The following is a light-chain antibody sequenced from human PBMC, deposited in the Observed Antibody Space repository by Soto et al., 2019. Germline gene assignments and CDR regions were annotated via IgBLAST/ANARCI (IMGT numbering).Light chain of an antibody. CDR3: QQYNSYSRT. J-gene: IGKJ1*01. CDR2: DAS. V-gene: IGKV1-5*01. CDR1: QSISSW. Sequence: DIQMTQSPSTLSASVGERDTITFRASQSISSWLAWYQQKPGKAPKLLIYDASSLESEVPSRFSGSGSGTEFTLTISSLQPDDFATYYCQQYNSYSRTFGQGTKVDIK.